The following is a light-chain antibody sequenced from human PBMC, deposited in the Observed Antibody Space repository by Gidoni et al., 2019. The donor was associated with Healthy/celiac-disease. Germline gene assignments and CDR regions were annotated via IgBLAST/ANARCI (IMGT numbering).Light chain of an antibody. CDR2: DAS. J-gene: IGKJ4*01. CDR1: QDISNY. Sequence: QSPSSLSASVGDRVTITCQASQDISNYLNWYQQKPGKAPKLLIYDASNLETGVPSRFSGSGSGTDFTFAISSLQPEDIATYYCQQYDNLPLTFGGGTKVEIK. V-gene: IGKV1-33*01. CDR3: QQYDNLPLT.